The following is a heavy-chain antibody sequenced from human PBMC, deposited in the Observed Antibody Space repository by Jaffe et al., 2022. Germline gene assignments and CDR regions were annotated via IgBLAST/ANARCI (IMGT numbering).Heavy chain of an antibody. CDR2: ISWNSGSI. Sequence: EVQLVESGGGLVQPGRSLRLSCAASGFTFDDYAMHWVRQAPGKGLEWVSGISWNSGSIGYADSVKGRFTISRDNAKNSLYLQMNSLRAEDTALYYCAKAEHSRYCSGGSCYSHRPGYFQHWGQGTLVTVSS. D-gene: IGHD2-15*01. V-gene: IGHV3-9*01. CDR3: AKAEHSRYCSGGSCYSHRPGYFQH. CDR1: GFTFDDYA. J-gene: IGHJ1*01.